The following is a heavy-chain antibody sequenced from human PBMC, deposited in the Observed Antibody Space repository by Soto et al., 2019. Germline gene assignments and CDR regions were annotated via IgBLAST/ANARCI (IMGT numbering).Heavy chain of an antibody. Sequence: PRGALNLSCAASGFNFKNYGMHWVRQAPCKGLEWVAFIWYDGSDKYYSDSVKGRFTISRDNSKNTLYLQLNDVRAEDTAVYYCARDREPYDILTGYSPYWGQGTLVTVSS. CDR1: GFNFKNYG. CDR2: IWYDGSDK. D-gene: IGHD3-9*01. V-gene: IGHV3-33*01. J-gene: IGHJ4*02. CDR3: ARDREPYDILTGYSPY.